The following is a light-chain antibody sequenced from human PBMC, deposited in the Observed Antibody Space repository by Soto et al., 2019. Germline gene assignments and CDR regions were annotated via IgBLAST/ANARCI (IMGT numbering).Light chain of an antibody. CDR3: QQPALT. CDR1: QGISSY. V-gene: IGKV1-9*01. J-gene: IGKJ4*01. Sequence: DIRLTQSPSFLSASVGDRVTITCRASQGISSYLAWYQQKPGKAPKLLIYAASTLLSGVPSRFSGSGSGTEFALAISSLQPEDFATYYCQQPALTFGGGTKVPIK. CDR2: AAS.